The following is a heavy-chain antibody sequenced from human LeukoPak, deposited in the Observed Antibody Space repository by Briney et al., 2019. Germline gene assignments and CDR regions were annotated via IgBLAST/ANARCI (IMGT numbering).Heavy chain of an antibody. V-gene: IGHV1-2*02. J-gene: IGHJ4*02. CDR1: GYTFTAYY. CDR3: ARTPAYCGGDCYSTFDH. D-gene: IGHD2-21*02. Sequence: GASVRVSCKASGYTFTAYYMHWVRQARGQGLEWMGWINPNSGGTNYAQNFQGRVTMTRDTSITTAYMELSGLTSDDTAVYYCARTPAYCGGDCYSTFDHWGQGTLVTVSS. CDR2: INPNSGGT.